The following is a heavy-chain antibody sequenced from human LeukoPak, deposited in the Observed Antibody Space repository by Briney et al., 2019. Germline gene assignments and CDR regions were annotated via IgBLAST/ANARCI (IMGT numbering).Heavy chain of an antibody. CDR1: GFTFSSYW. V-gene: IGHV3-7*01. CDR2: IKQDGSEK. CDR3: ARPSVLDAFDI. Sequence: GGSLRLSCAASGFTFSSYWMSWVRQAPGKGLEWVANIKQDGSEKYYVDFVKGRFTISRDNAKNSLYLQMNSLRAEDTAVYYCARPSVLDAFDIWGQGTMVTVSS. J-gene: IGHJ3*02. D-gene: IGHD1-26*01.